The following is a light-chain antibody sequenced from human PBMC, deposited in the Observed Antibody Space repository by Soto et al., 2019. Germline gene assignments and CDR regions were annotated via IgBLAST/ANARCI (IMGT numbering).Light chain of an antibody. V-gene: IGLV2-14*01. CDR3: SSYTNSKTEV. CDR1: SSDVGGYNY. CDR2: EVS. J-gene: IGLJ1*01. Sequence: QSALTQPASVCGSPGQSITISCTGTSSDVGGYNYVSWYQQHPGKAPKLIICEVSDRPSGVSNRFSGSKSGSTASLTISGLQAEDEADYFCSSYTNSKTEVFGTGTKVTVL.